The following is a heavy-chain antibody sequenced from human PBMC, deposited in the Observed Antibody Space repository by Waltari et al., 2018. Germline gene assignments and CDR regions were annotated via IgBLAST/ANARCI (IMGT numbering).Heavy chain of an antibody. D-gene: IGHD4-4*01. CDR1: GGTFSSYA. J-gene: IGHJ6*02. Sequence: QVQLVQSGAEVKKPGSSVTVSCKASGGTFSSYAISWVRQAPGQGLEWMGGIIPIFGTANYAQKFQGRVTITADESTSTAYMELSSLRSEDTAVYYCARETLTTVITYYYGMDVWGQGTTVTVSS. CDR3: ARETLTTVITYYYGMDV. V-gene: IGHV1-69*01. CDR2: IIPIFGTA.